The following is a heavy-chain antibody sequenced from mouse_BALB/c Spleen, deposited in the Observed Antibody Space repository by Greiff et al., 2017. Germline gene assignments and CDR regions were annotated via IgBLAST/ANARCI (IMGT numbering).Heavy chain of an antibody. CDR3: TRGVVAPYYAMDY. D-gene: IGHD1-1*01. V-gene: IGHV5-6-4*01. J-gene: IGHJ4*01. Sequence: EVQRVESGGGLVKPGGSLKLSCAASGFTFSSYTMSWVRQTPEKRLEWVATISSGGSYTYYPDSVKGRFTISRDNAKNTLYLQMSSLKSEDTAMYYCTRGVVAPYYAMDYWGQGTSVTVSS. CDR2: ISSGGSYT. CDR1: GFTFSSYT.